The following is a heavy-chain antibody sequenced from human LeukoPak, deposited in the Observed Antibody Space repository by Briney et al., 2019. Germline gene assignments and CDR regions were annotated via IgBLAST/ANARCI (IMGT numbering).Heavy chain of an antibody. CDR2: IYYSGST. Sequence: KSSETLSLTCTVSGGSISSYYWSWIRQPPGKGLEWIGYIYYSGSTYYNPSLKSRVTISVDRSKNQFSLKLSSVTAADTAVYYCARDGSSNYYGMDVWGQGTTVTVSS. J-gene: IGHJ6*02. D-gene: IGHD6-6*01. CDR1: GGSISSYY. CDR3: ARDGSSNYYGMDV. V-gene: IGHV4-59*12.